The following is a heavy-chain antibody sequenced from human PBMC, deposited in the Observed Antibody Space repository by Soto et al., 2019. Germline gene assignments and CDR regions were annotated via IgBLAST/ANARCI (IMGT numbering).Heavy chain of an antibody. CDR3: ATSRAVATIQPFDT. D-gene: IGHD5-12*01. V-gene: IGHV4-4*09. CDR2: VYDSGST. CDR1: GGSIKSHY. Sequence: PSETLSLTCSVSGGSIKSHYWSWLRQPPGKGLEWIGYVYDSGSTSYIPSLKSRVTISVDTSKNQFSLELGSVTAADTAVYYCATSRAVATIQPFDTWGQGTLVTVSS. J-gene: IGHJ4*02.